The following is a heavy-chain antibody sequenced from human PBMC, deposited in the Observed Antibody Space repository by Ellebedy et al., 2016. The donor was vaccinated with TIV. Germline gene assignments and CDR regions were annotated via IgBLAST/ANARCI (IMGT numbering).Heavy chain of an antibody. D-gene: IGHD6-19*01. CDR1: GYSFTNFW. CDR3: ARRAGWNYFDY. CDR2: IYSGDSDT. J-gene: IGHJ4*02. V-gene: IGHV5-51*01. Sequence: GESLKISXKGSGYSFTNFWIGWVRQMSGKGLEWMGIIYSGDSDTRYSPSFQGQVTISVDKSSSTAYLQWSSLKASDTAVYYCARRAGWNYFDYWGQGTLVTVSS.